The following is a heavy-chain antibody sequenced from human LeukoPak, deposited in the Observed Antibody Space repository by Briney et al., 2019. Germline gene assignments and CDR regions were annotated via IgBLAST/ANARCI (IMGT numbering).Heavy chain of an antibody. CDR1: RFTFSSYA. CDR3: AKAIAAPVWYFDL. V-gene: IGHV3-23*01. CDR2: ISGRGDST. D-gene: IGHD6-13*01. J-gene: IGHJ2*01. Sequence: GGSLRLSGAASRFTFSSYAMSWVRQAPGNGLEGVSTISGRGDSTYYAHSVKGRFTISRHNSRNTLYLQMNTRRADDTAVYYCAKAIAAPVWYFDLWGRGTLVTVSS.